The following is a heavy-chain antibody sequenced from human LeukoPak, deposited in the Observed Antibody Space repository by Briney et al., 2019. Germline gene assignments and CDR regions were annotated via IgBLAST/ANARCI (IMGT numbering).Heavy chain of an antibody. CDR1: GFTFGSYA. CDR2: ISYDGSNK. CDR3: AREYTLQWELPACFDY. Sequence: GGSLRLSCAASGFTFGSYAMHWVRQAPGKGLEWVAVISYDGSNKYYADSVKGRFTISRDNSKNTLYLQMNSLRAEDTAVYYCAREYTLQWELPACFDYWGQGTLVTVSS. V-gene: IGHV3-30-3*01. D-gene: IGHD1-26*01. J-gene: IGHJ4*02.